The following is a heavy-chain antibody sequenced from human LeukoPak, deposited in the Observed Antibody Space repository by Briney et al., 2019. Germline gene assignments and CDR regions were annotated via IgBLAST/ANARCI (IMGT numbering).Heavy chain of an antibody. J-gene: IGHJ6*02. CDR1: GGSFSGYY. V-gene: IGHV4-34*01. Sequence: SETLSLTCAVYGGSFSGYYWSWIRQPPGKGLEWIGEINHSGSTNYNPSLKSRVTISVDTSKNQFSLKLTSVTAADTAVYYCAREVTTVTTFYYYYYGMDVWGQGTTVTVSS. CDR3: AREVTTVTTFYYYYYGMDV. D-gene: IGHD4-17*01. CDR2: INHSGST.